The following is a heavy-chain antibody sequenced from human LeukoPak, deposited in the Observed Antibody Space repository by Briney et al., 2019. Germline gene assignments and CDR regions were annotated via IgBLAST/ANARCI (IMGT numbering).Heavy chain of an antibody. CDR3: ARTTSDYYLDY. CDR1: GYTSIGYY. J-gene: IGHJ4*02. Sequence: ASVKVSCKASGYTSIGYYMHWVRQAPGQGLEWMGWINPNSGGTNYAQKFQGRVTMTRDTSISTAYMELSRLRSDDTAVYYCARTTSDYYLDYWGRGTLVTVSS. V-gene: IGHV1-2*02. CDR2: INPNSGGT. D-gene: IGHD3-3*01.